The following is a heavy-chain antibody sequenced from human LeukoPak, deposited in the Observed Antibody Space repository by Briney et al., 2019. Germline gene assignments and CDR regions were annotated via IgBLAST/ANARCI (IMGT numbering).Heavy chain of an antibody. Sequence: LSLTCAVYGGSFSGYYWSWIRQPPGKGLEWVAVISYDGSNKYYADSVKGRFTISRDNSKNTLYLQMNSLRAEHTAVYYCAKDLVGATAYWGQGTLVTVSS. D-gene: IGHD1-26*01. J-gene: IGHJ4*02. V-gene: IGHV3-30*18. CDR1: GGSFSGYY. CDR3: AKDLVGATAY. CDR2: ISYDGSNK.